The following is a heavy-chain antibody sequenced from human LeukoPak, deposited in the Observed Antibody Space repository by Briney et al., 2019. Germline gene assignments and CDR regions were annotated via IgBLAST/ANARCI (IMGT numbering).Heavy chain of an antibody. CDR3: VRSDSSSSHTAFDI. V-gene: IGHV4-4*07. D-gene: IGHD6-13*01. CDR2: IYSSGST. J-gene: IGHJ3*02. Sequence: PSETLSLTRTVSGGSISSYYWSWIRQPAGKGLEWIGRIYSSGSTNHNPSLESRVTMSVDTSKNQFSLKLSSVTAADTAVYYCVRSDSSSSHTAFDIWGQGTMVTVSS. CDR1: GGSISSYY.